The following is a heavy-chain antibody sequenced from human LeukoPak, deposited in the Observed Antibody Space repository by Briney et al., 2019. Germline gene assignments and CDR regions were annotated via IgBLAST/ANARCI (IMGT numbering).Heavy chain of an antibody. Sequence: SETLSVTCSVSGGSISSSSNYWRWLRQPPGKGLEWIRIISSSGCTRYNPVLKTRVTISVDTSNNQFSLRLSSVTAADTAVYSCARSLERDGTYGYYFDYWGQGTLVTVSS. CDR2: ISSSGCT. CDR3: ARSLERDGTYGYYFDY. CDR1: GGSISSSSNY. V-gene: IGHV4-39*01. D-gene: IGHD1-26*01. J-gene: IGHJ4*02.